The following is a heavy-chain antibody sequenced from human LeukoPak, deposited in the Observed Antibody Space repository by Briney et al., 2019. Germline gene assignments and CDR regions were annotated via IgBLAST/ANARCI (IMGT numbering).Heavy chain of an antibody. CDR3: ARAGRCSSTSCYAWFDP. CDR2: ISSSSSYI. V-gene: IGHV3-21*01. D-gene: IGHD2-2*01. CDR1: GFTFSSYS. J-gene: IGHJ5*02. Sequence: GGSLRLSCAASGFTFSSYSMNWVRQAPGKGLEWVSSISSSSSYIYYADSVKGRFTISRDNAKNSLYLQMNSLRAEDTAVYYCARAGRCSSTSCYAWFDPWGQGTLVTVSS.